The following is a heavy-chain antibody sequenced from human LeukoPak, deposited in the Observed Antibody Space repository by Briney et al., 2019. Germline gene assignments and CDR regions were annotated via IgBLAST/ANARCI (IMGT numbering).Heavy chain of an antibody. CDR3: ARLVGASDY. J-gene: IGHJ4*02. CDR2: IGIGGSTT. CDR1: GXTFSTYG. D-gene: IGHD1-26*01. Sequence: PGGSLRLSCTASGXTFSTYGMSWVRQAPGKGPEWVSSIGIGGSTTYYADSVKGRFTISRDNSKNTLYLQMNSLRAEDTAVYYCARLVGASDYWGQGTLVTVSS. V-gene: IGHV3-23*01.